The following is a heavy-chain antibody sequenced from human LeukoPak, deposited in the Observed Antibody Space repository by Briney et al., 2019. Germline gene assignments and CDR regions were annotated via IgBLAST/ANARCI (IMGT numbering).Heavy chain of an antibody. J-gene: IGHJ4*02. D-gene: IGHD1-14*01. CDR3: ARLPSTTPPDY. V-gene: IGHV4-39*01. Sequence: SETLSLTCTVSGGSISSSSYYWGWIRQAPGKGLEWIGSIYYSGNTYYNPSLKSRVSISVDTSQNQFSLKLSSVTAADTAVYYCARLPSTTPPDYWGQGTLVTVSS. CDR2: IYYSGNT. CDR1: GGSISSSSYY.